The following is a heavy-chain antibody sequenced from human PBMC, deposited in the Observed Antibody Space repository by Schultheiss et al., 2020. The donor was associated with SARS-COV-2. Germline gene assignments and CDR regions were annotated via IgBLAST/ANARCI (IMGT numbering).Heavy chain of an antibody. J-gene: IGHJ6*03. CDR3: AKRNYYYYHMDV. CDR2: ISRSSTTI. CDR1: GFTFSSYT. Sequence: GGSLRLSCAASGFTFSSYTMNWVRQAPGKGLEWVSYISRSSTTISYADSVKGRFTISRDNARNSLFLQMNSLRAEDTAIYYCAKRNYYYYHMDVWGKGTTVTVSS. V-gene: IGHV3-48*01.